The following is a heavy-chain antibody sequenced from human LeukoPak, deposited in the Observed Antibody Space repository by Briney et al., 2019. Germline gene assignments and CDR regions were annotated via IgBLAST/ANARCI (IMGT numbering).Heavy chain of an antibody. V-gene: IGHV3-66*01. D-gene: IGHD1-26*01. CDR3: AKIMSGELPLA. Sequence: GGSLRLSCAASGFTVSSNYMSWVRQAPGKGLEWVSVIYSGGGSTYYADSVKGRFIISRDKSKNTLYLQMNSLRAEDTAVYYCAKIMSGELPLAWGQGTLVTVSS. J-gene: IGHJ5*02. CDR1: GFTVSSNY. CDR2: IYSGGGST.